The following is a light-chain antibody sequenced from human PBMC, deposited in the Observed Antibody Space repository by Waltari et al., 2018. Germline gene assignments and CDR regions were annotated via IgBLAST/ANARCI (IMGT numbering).Light chain of an antibody. CDR1: SLRFYY. Sequence: SSELTQDTAVSVALGQTVRITCQGASLRFYYENWFQQKTGQAPLLVFFGKNNRPSGIPDRFSGSTSGNTGSLTITGAQAEDEADYYCNSRDRSGHHWVFGGGTKLTVL. CDR2: GKN. CDR3: NSRDRSGHHWV. V-gene: IGLV3-19*01. J-gene: IGLJ3*02.